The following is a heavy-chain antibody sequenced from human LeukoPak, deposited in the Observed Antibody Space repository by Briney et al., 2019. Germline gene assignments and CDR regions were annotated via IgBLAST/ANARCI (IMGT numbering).Heavy chain of an antibody. Sequence: SETLSLTCTVSGGSISSYYWSWIRQPPGKGLEWIGYIYYSGSTNYNPSLKSRVTISVDTSKNQFSLKLSSVTAADTAVYYCARVSRGAFDIWGQGTMVTVSS. CDR3: ARVSRGAFDI. CDR2: IYYSGST. V-gene: IGHV4-59*01. D-gene: IGHD3-10*01. CDR1: GGSISSYY. J-gene: IGHJ3*02.